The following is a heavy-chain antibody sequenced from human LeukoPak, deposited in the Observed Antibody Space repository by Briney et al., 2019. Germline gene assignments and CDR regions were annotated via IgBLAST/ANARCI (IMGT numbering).Heavy chain of an antibody. CDR2: ISIYNGNT. D-gene: IGHD3-3*01. CDR3: ARITYDFWSGYYMSDDP. Sequence: ASVKVSCKASGYTFTNYGISWVRQAPGQGLEWMGWISIYNGNTDYAQKLRGRVTMTTDTSTSTAYMELRSLRSDDTAVYYCARITYDFWSGYYMSDDPWGQGTLVTVSS. V-gene: IGHV1-18*01. CDR1: GYTFTNYG. J-gene: IGHJ5*02.